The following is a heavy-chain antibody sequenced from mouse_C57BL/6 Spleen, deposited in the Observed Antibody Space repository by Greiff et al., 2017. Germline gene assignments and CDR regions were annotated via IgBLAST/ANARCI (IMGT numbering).Heavy chain of an antibody. Sequence: VQLQQPGAELVKPGASVKLSCKASGYTFTSYWMHWVKQRPGQGLEWIGMIHPNSGSTNYNEKFKSKATLTVDKSSSTAYMQLSSLTSEDAAVYYCARRDGNYGYFDVWGTGTTVTASS. CDR3: ARRDGNYGYFDV. CDR2: IHPNSGST. D-gene: IGHD2-1*01. J-gene: IGHJ1*03. V-gene: IGHV1-64*01. CDR1: GYTFTSYW.